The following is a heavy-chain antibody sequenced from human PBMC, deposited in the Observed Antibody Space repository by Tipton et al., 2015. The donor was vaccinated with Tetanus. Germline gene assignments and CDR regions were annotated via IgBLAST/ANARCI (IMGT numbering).Heavy chain of an antibody. J-gene: IGHJ5*01. CDR2: ISGTGSTI. V-gene: IGHV3-48*02. CDR3: ARDCRPIFGVAHPFDS. Sequence: GSLRLSCAASGFTFSSYNMNWVRQAPGKGLEWLSYISGTGSTIDYADSVKGRFTISRDNAKNSLYLQMNGLRDDDTAVYFCARDCRPIFGVAHPFDSWGQGTLVTVSS. D-gene: IGHD3-3*01. CDR1: GFTFSSYN.